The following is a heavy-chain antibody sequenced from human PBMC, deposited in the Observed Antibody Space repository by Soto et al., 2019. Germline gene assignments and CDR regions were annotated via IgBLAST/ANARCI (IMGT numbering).Heavy chain of an antibody. CDR2: ISAYNGNA. J-gene: IGHJ4*02. Sequence: GASVKVSCKASGYTFTSYGISWVRQAPGQGLEWMGWISAYNGNANYAQKLQGRVTMTTDTSTSTAYMELRSLRSDDTAVYYCASVDFWSGSLHFDDWCQGTPVTVAS. V-gene: IGHV1-18*01. CDR3: ASVDFWSGSLHFDD. CDR1: GYTFTSYG. D-gene: IGHD3-3*01.